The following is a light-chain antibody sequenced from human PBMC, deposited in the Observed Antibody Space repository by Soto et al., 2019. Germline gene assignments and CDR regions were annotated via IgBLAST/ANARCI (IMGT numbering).Light chain of an antibody. Sequence: QMTQSPSSLSASVGARVTITCRASQSISRYLNWYQKKHGTAPSLLIYVASSLQSEVPSRFSGSGSGTDFTLTITSLKPEDFATYDCQQSYGTPITFGQGTRLEIK. CDR2: VAS. V-gene: IGKV1-39*01. CDR1: QSISRY. CDR3: QQSYGTPIT. J-gene: IGKJ5*01.